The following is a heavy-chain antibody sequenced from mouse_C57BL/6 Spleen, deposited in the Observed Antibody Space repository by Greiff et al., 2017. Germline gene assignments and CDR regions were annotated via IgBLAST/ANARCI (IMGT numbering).Heavy chain of an antibody. J-gene: IGHJ3*01. D-gene: IGHD1-1*01. CDR2: ISSGSSTI. V-gene: IGHV5-17*01. CDR3: ASHYYGSSPGWFAY. CDR1: GFTFSDYG. Sequence: EVQGVESGGGLVKPGGSLKLSCAASGFTFSDYGMHWVRQAPGKGLEWVAYISSGSSTIYYADTVKGRFTISRDNAKNTLFLQMTSLRSEDTAMYYCASHYYGSSPGWFAYWGQGTLVTVSA.